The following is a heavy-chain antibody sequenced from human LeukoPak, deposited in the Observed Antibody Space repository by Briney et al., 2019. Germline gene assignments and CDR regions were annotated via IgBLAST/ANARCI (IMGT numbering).Heavy chain of an antibody. Sequence: ASVKVSCTVSGYTLTELSMHWVRQAPGKGLEWKGGFDPEDGETIYAQKFQGRVTMTEDTSTDTAYMELSSLRSEDTAVYYCATERYCSGGSCYSANWFDPWGQGTLVTVSS. CDR1: GYTLTELS. J-gene: IGHJ5*02. CDR3: ATERYCSGGSCYSANWFDP. V-gene: IGHV1-24*01. D-gene: IGHD2-15*01. CDR2: FDPEDGET.